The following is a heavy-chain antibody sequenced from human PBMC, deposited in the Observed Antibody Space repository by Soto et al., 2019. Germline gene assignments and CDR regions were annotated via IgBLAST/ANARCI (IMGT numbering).Heavy chain of an antibody. CDR1: GLFFSDYY. V-gene: IGHV3-11*01. Sequence: VGSLRLSCAASGLFFSDYYLSWIRQAPGKALECVAYISGTGDTKYYADSVTGRFTISRDNPKNSLYLQMNSLRPEDAAVYYCAIGGGQIYYKGLDVWGQGTTVTVS. CDR3: AIGGGQIYYKGLDV. J-gene: IGHJ6*02. CDR2: ISGTGDTK. D-gene: IGHD3-10*01.